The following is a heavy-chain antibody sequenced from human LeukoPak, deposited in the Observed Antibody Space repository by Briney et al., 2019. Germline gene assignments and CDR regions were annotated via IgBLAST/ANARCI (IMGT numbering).Heavy chain of an antibody. Sequence: GGSLRLSCAASGFTFSSYSMNWVRQAPGKGLEWVSSITSSNNYIYYPDSVNGRFTISRDDAKNSLVLQMNSLRAEDTAVYYCAKGVGILTGFNDFWGQGTLVNVS. D-gene: IGHD3-9*01. CDR3: AKGVGILTGFNDF. CDR1: GFTFSSYS. V-gene: IGHV3-21*01. J-gene: IGHJ4*02. CDR2: ITSSNNYI.